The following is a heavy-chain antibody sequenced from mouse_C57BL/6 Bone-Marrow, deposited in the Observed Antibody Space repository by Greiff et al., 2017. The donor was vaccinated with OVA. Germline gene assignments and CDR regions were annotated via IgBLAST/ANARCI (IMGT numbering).Heavy chain of an antibody. V-gene: IGHV5-4*03. Sequence: EVKLVESGGGLVKPGGSLKLSCAASGFTFSSYAMSWVRQTPEKRLEWVATISDGGSYTYYPDKVKGRCTISRDNAKNNLYLQMSHLKSEDTAMYYCARAFYFDVWGTGTPVTVSS. J-gene: IGHJ1*03. CDR3: ARAFYFDV. CDR1: GFTFSSYA. CDR2: ISDGGSYT.